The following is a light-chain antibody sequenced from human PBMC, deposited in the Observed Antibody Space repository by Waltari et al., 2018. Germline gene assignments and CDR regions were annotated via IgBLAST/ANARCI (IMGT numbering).Light chain of an antibody. Sequence: DIQMTQSPSSLSASVGDRVIITCRASQSISGNLNWYQQKAGKPPKILLHDASTLQSGVPSRFSGRGSGTEYTLTISGLQVDDFATYYCQQDYTVPLTFGGGSKVE. CDR3: QQDYTVPLT. J-gene: IGKJ4*01. V-gene: IGKV1-39*01. CDR2: DAS. CDR1: QSISGN.